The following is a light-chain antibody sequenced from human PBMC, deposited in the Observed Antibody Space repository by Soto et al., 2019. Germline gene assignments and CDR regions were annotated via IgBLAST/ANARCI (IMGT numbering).Light chain of an antibody. V-gene: IGKV1-5*03. CDR3: QQYNSYPLT. CDR1: QSIGGW. J-gene: IGKJ4*01. Sequence: DIQVTQSPSTLSASVGDRVTITCRASQSIGGWLAWYQQKPGKPPKLLIYKASSLESGVPSRFSGSGSGTEFTVTLSSLQPDDFATYYCQQYNSYPLTFGGGTKVEIK. CDR2: KAS.